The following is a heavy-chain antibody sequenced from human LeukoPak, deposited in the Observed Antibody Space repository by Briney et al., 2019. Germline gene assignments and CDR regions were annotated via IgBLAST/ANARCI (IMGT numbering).Heavy chain of an antibody. CDR3: VRDVPPDAFDI. J-gene: IGHJ3*02. Sequence: GGSLRLSCTASGFTFSRFWMSWVRQAPGKGLEWVAHIKQDGSDKYYVDSVKGRITISRDNAENSVDLQMNSLTAEDTAVYYCVRDVPPDAFDIWGQGTMVSVSS. CDR2: IKQDGSDK. CDR1: GFTFSRFW. V-gene: IGHV3-7*04.